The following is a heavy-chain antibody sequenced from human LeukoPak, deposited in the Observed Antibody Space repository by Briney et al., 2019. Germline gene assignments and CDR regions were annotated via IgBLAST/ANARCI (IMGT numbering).Heavy chain of an antibody. J-gene: IGHJ5*02. D-gene: IGHD3-16*02. Sequence: ASVKVSCKASGYTFTGYYMHWVRQAPGQGLEWMGWINPNSGGTNYAQKFQGRVTMTRDTSIGTAYMELSRLRSDDTAVYYCARSTVRGVIVNWFDPWGQGTLVTVSS. CDR1: GYTFTGYY. CDR2: INPNSGGT. V-gene: IGHV1-2*02. CDR3: ARSTVRGVIVNWFDP.